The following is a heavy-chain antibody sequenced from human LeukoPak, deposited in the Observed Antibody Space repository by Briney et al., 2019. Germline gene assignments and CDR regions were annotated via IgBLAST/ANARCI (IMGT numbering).Heavy chain of an antibody. V-gene: IGHV4-39*07. D-gene: IGHD2-21*02. CDR3: AREGGGDAPIDY. CDR2: IYYSGNT. J-gene: IGHJ4*02. CDR1: GGSISSSSYY. Sequence: SETLSLTCTVSGGSISSSSYYWGWIRQPPGKGLEWIGSIYYSGNTYYNPSLKSRVTISVDTSKNQFSLKLSSVTAADTAVYYCAREGGGDAPIDYWGQGTLVTVSS.